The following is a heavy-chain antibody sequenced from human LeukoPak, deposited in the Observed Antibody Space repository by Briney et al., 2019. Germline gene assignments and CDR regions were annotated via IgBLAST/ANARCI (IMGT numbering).Heavy chain of an antibody. CDR2: INPNSGDT. Sequence: ASVKVSCKASGYIFTGYYTHWVRQAPGQGLEWMGWINPNSGDTNYAQKFRGRVTMTRDTSISTAYMELSRLRSDDTAVYYCARVRYRLAETYIDYWGQGTLVTVSS. J-gene: IGHJ4*02. CDR1: GYIFTGYY. V-gene: IGHV1-2*02. CDR3: ARVRYRLAETYIDY. D-gene: IGHD3-16*01.